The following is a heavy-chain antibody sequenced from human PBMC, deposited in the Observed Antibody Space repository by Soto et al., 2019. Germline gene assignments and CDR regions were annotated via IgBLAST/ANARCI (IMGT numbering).Heavy chain of an antibody. CDR2: ISSSSSTI. V-gene: IGHV3-48*02. CDR1: GFTFSSYS. D-gene: IGHD3-9*01. Sequence: GGSLRLSCAASGFTFSSYSMNWVRQAPGKGLEWVSYISSSSSTIYYADSVKGRFTISRDNAKNSLYLQMNSLRDEDTAVYYCARDSSFRDILTGYDPRKSYYYYYGMDVWGQGTTVTVSS. J-gene: IGHJ6*02. CDR3: ARDSSFRDILTGYDPRKSYYYYYGMDV.